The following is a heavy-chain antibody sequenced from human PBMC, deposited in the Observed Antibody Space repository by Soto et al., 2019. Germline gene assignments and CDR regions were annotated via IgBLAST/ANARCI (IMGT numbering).Heavy chain of an antibody. CDR3: ARDSSREPFFDY. Sequence: RLSCAASGFTVSSNYMSWVRQAPGKGLEWVSVIYSGGSTYYADSVKGRFTISRDNSKNTLYLQMNSLRAEDTAVYYCARDSSREPFFDYWGQGTLVTVSS. J-gene: IGHJ4*02. CDR2: IYSGGST. CDR1: GFTVSSNY. V-gene: IGHV3-53*01.